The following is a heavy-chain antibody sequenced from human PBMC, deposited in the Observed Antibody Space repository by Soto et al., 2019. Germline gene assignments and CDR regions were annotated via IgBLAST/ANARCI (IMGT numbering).Heavy chain of an antibody. CDR2: INHSGST. CDR1: GGSFSGYY. V-gene: IGHV4-34*01. CDR3: ARVRTVTTIDY. J-gene: IGHJ4*02. Sequence: PSETLSLPCAVYGGSFSGYYWSWIRQPPGKGLEWIGEINHSGSTNYNPSLKSRVTISVDTSKNQFSLKLSSVTAADTAVYYCARVRTVTTIDYWGQGTLVTVS. D-gene: IGHD4-17*01.